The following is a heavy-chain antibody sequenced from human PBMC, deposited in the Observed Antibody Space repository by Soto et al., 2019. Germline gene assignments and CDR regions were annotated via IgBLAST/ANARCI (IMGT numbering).Heavy chain of an antibody. CDR1: GFTFDDFA. CDR2: IGWNSENI. V-gene: IGHV3-9*01. J-gene: IGHJ4*02. CDR3: AKGDGFNTDFDY. Sequence: VHLVESGGGLVQPGRSLRLSCAASGFTFDDFAMHWVRQAPGKGLEWVSTIGWNSENIGYADSVKGRFTISRDNAENSLYLQMTSLRAEDTALYYCAKGDGFNTDFDYWGQGTLVTVSS. D-gene: IGHD2-8*02.